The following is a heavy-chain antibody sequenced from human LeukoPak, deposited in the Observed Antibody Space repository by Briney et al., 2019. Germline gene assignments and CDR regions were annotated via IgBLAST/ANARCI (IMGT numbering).Heavy chain of an antibody. V-gene: IGHV3-48*04. CDR3: ARGRRPDALDS. CDR1: GFTFSTYS. Sequence: GGSLRLSCAASGFTFSTYSMSWVRQAPGKGLEWVSYISSSSSTIYYADSVKGRFTISRDNAKNSLYLQVNSLRAEDTAVYYWARGRRPDALDSWGQGTRVTVSS. J-gene: IGHJ3*02. CDR2: ISSSSSTI.